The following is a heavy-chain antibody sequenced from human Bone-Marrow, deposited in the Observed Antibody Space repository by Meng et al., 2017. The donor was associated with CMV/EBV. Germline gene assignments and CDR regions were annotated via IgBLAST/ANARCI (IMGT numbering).Heavy chain of an antibody. CDR2: IDWDNDK. V-gene: IGHV2-70*20. D-gene: IGHD6-19*01. Sequence: SGPTLVKPTQTLTLTCTVSGFSLNSRGMCVSWVRQPPGKAPEWLALIDWDNDKYYSASLKPRLTISMDTSKNQVVLQMTNMDPVDTATYYCARSDPNLGPYTTGWYYFDYSGQGSLVTVSS. CDR3: ARSDPNLGPYTTGWYYFDY. CDR1: GFSLNSRGMC. J-gene: IGHJ4*02.